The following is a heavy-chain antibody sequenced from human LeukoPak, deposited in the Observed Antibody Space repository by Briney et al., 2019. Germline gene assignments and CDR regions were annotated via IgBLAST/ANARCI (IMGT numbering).Heavy chain of an antibody. J-gene: IGHJ4*02. V-gene: IGHV4-59*01. Sequence: PSETLSLTCTVSGGSISGYYWSWIRQPPGKGLEWIGYFYYSGSTNYNPSLKSRVTISVDTSKNQFSLKLSSVTAADTAVYYCARGSDGYNYVFDCWGQGTLVTVSS. CDR1: GGSISGYY. D-gene: IGHD5-24*01. CDR3: ARGSDGYNYVFDC. CDR2: FYYSGST.